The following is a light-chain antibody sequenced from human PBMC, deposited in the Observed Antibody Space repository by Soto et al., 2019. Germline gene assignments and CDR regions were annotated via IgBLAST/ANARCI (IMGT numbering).Light chain of an antibody. CDR3: PQYGDLPWP. J-gene: IGKJ1*01. V-gene: IGKV3-20*01. Sequence: QYTGTLSSSPGERATLSRRASQSVSSNYLAWYQQKPGQAPRLLIYGASSRATGIPDRFSGSGSGTDFTLTIDRLESEDFAVYFCPQYGDLPWPFGHGTK. CDR2: GAS. CDR1: QSVSSNY.